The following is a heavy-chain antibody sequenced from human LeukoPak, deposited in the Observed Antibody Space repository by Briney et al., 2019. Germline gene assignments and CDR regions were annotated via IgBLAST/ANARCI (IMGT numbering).Heavy chain of an antibody. CDR1: GYTFTGYY. D-gene: IGHD3-16*01. CDR3: ARNGRGTYDY. CDR2: INPNSGGT. V-gene: IGHV1-2*07. Sequence: ASVPVSCKASGYTFTGYYMHWVRQAPGQGLEWMGWINPNSGGTNYAYKFQGRVTMTRDTCIDTTYMELSRLSSDDTAVYYCARNGRGTYDYWGQGTLVTVSA. J-gene: IGHJ4*02.